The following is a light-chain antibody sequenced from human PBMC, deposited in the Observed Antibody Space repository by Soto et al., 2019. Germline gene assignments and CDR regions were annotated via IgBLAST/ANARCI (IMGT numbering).Light chain of an antibody. CDR1: QNIYYN. Sequence: ILMTQSPATVSVSPGESATLSCRASQNIYYNVAWYQQRPGQAPRLLIYRASTRAPGVPARFSGSGSGTEFTITISSLQPEDFTVYSCLQYHNLWAFGHGTKVEI. V-gene: IGKV3-15*01. CDR3: LQYHNLWA. J-gene: IGKJ1*01. CDR2: RAS.